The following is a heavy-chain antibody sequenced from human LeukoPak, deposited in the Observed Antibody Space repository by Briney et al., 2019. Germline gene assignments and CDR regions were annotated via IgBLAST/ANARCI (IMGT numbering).Heavy chain of an antibody. CDR2: ISAYNGNT. J-gene: IGHJ4*02. Sequence: ASEKVSCKASGYTFSGYGFSWVRQAPGQGLEWMGWISAYNGNTKFAQKYQGRVTMTTDTSTSTAYMELRSLRSDDTAVYYCARGAGGYGDYSLWLGYWGQGTLVTVSS. CDR3: ARGAGGYGDYSLWLGY. V-gene: IGHV1-18*01. D-gene: IGHD4-17*01. CDR1: GYTFSGYG.